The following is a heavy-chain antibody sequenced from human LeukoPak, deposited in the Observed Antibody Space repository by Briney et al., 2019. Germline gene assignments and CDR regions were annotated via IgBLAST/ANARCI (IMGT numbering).Heavy chain of an antibody. CDR3: ARAPPPYMVTE. CDR2: IYYSGTT. D-gene: IGHD2-21*02. V-gene: IGHV4-30-4*01. CDR1: GGSISSGDYF. Sequence: SQTLSLTCNVSGGSISSGDYFWRWIRQPPGKGLEWIGCIYYSGTTYYNPSLKSRVTMSVDTSKNQFSLKLSSVTAADTAVYYCARAPPPYMVTEWGQGTLVTVSS. J-gene: IGHJ4*02.